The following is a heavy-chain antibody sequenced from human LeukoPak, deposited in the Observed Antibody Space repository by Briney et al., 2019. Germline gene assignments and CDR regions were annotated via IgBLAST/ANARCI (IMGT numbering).Heavy chain of an antibody. D-gene: IGHD6-19*01. CDR1: GGSITSYY. V-gene: IGHV4-4*07. CDR3: ARVGSSGWYFRWFDP. Sequence: PSETLSLTCTVSGGSITSYYWTWLRQPAGKGLEWIGRISTSTNYNPSLKSRVTMSVDTSKNQFSLNLTSVTAADTAVYFCARVGSSGWYFRWFDPWGQGTLVTVSS. CDR2: ISTST. J-gene: IGHJ5*02.